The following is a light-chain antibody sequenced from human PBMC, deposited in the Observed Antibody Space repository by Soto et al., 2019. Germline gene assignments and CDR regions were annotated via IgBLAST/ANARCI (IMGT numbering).Light chain of an antibody. J-gene: IGLJ3*02. Sequence: QSALTQPASVSGSPGQSITVSCTGTSSDVGSYNLVSWYQQHPGKAPKLMIHEGSKRPSGVSNRFSGSKSDNTASLTISGLQAEDEAYYYCCSYAGSSIWVFGGGTKLTVL. CDR3: CSYAGSSIWV. CDR2: EGS. V-gene: IGLV2-23*01. CDR1: SSDVGSYNL.